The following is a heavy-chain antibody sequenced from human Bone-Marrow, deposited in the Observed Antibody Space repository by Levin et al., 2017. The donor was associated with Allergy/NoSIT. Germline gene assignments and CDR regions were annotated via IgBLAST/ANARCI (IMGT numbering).Heavy chain of an antibody. J-gene: IGHJ4*02. CDR2: IRSKAYGGTT. CDR3: TREKYCGGDCYPNDY. D-gene: IGHD2-21*01. CDR1: GFTFGDYA. Sequence: GGSLRLSCTASGFTFGDYAMSWVRQAPGKGLEWVGFIRSKAYGGTTEYAASVKGRFTISRDDSKSIAYLQMNSLKTEDTAVYYCTREKYCGGDCYPNDYWGQGTLVTVSS. V-gene: IGHV3-49*04.